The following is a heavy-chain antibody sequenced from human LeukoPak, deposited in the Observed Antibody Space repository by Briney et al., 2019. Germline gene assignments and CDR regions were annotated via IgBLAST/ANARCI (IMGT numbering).Heavy chain of an antibody. CDR3: ATTRRYAFDI. J-gene: IGHJ3*02. CDR2: ISTSSSYI. CDR1: GFTFSSYR. Sequence: GGSQRLSCAASGFTFSSYRMNWVRQAPGKGLEWVSSISTSSSYIYYADSVKGRFTISRDNAKNSLFLQMNSLRAEDTAVYYCATTRRYAFDIWGQGTMVTVSS. V-gene: IGHV3-21*01.